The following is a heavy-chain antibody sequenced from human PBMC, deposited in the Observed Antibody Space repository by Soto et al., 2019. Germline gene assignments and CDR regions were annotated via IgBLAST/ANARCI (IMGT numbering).Heavy chain of an antibody. J-gene: IGHJ1*01. Sequence: EVQLVESGGGLVQPGRSLRLSCAASGFTFDDYAMHWVRQAPGKGLEWVSGISWNSGSIGYADSEKGRFTISRDNAKNSLYLQMNSLRAEDTALYYCAKDKGSYPGYFQHWGQGTLVTVSS. V-gene: IGHV3-9*01. D-gene: IGHD2-15*01. CDR3: AKDKGSYPGYFQH. CDR2: ISWNSGSI. CDR1: GFTFDDYA.